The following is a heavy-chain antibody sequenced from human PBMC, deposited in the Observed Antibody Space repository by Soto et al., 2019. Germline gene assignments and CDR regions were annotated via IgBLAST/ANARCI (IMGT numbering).Heavy chain of an antibody. D-gene: IGHD3-10*01. CDR1: GGSFSENY. CDR2: ISPSGTT. CDR3: ATSFWFGTQPEI. Sequence: QVHLEQWGAGLLKPSETLSLSCGVSGGSFSENYWTWFRQPPGKGLEWIGEISPSGTTKYVPSLKSSVTISKDTSKNQFSLKVTSVTAADTAVYFCATSFWFGTQPEIWGQGTLVTVSS. J-gene: IGHJ1*01. V-gene: IGHV4-34*01.